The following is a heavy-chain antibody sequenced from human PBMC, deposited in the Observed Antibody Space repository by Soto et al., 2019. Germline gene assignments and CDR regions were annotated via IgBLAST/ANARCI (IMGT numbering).Heavy chain of an antibody. D-gene: IGHD2-2*01. CDR2: ISGSGGST. V-gene: IGHV3-23*01. Sequence: GGSLRLSCAASGFTFSSYAMNWVRQAPGKGLEWVSAISGSGGSTYYADSVKGRFTISRDNSKNTLYLQMNSLRAEDTAVYYCAKCVSFRSSCYDYWGQGTLVTVSS. CDR3: AKCVSFRSSCYDY. J-gene: IGHJ4*02. CDR1: GFTFSSYA.